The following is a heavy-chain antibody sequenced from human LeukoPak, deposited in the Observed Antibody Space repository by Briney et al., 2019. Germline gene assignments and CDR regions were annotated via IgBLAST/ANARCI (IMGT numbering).Heavy chain of an antibody. V-gene: IGHV3-15*01. Sequence: GGSLRLSCAASGFTFSDAGMSWVRQAPGKGLEWVGRIKIKTGGGTTDYAATVKCRFTISRDDSKNTLYLQMNSLKAEATAAFYCTAGSPESGTSRVLFDYSGQGSLVSASS. CDR2: IKIKTGGGTT. CDR3: TAGSPESGTSRVLFDY. D-gene: IGHD1-7*01. J-gene: IGHJ4*02. CDR1: GFTFSDAG.